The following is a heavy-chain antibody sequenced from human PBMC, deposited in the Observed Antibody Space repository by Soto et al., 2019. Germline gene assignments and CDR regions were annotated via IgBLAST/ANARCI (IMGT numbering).Heavy chain of an antibody. CDR2: IYYNGNT. J-gene: IGHJ3*01. V-gene: IGHV4-31*03. Sequence: SETLSLTCTLSGVSITSGAYYWTWVRQHPGKGLKWIGYIYYNGNTYFSPSLKSRLTISIDTSKNQFSLKLSPVTAADTAMYYCARARLRAVYAFDFWGQGTMVTVSS. CDR3: ARARLRAVYAFDF. D-gene: IGHD4-17*01. CDR1: GVSITSGAYY.